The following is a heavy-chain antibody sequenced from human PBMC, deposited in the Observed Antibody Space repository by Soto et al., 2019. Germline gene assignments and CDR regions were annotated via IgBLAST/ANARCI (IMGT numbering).Heavy chain of an antibody. J-gene: IGHJ5*02. CDR1: GGSISSSSYY. D-gene: IGHD3-22*01. Sequence: SETLSLTCTVSGGSISSSSYYWGWIRQPPGKGLEWIGSIYYSGSTYYNPSLKSRVTISIDTSKNQFSLKLSSVTAADTALYYCAGDTYYFGSSSDGLDTWGPGTLVTVSS. CDR2: IYYSGST. CDR3: AGDTYYFGSSSDGLDT. V-gene: IGHV4-39*02.